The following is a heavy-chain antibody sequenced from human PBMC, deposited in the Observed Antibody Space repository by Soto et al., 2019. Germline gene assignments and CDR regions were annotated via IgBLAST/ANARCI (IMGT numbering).Heavy chain of an antibody. CDR3: AREXDGGDSLDV. D-gene: IGHD2-21*02. CDR1: GDSISSDYYH. V-gene: IGHV4-30-4*08. Sequence: SSETLSLTCTVSGDSISSDYYHWTWIRQSPGKGLEWIGYIHHSGSILYNPSLKSRVTISVDTSKNQFSLHLTSVTAADTAVYFCAREXDGGDSLDVWGQGTTVTVSS. CDR2: IHHSGSI. J-gene: IGHJ6*02.